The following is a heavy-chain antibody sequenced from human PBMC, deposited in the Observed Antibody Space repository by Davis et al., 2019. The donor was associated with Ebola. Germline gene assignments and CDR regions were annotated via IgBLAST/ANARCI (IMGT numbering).Heavy chain of an antibody. CDR1: GYTFSIYG. V-gene: IGHV1-18*01. CDR2: INPYNGNT. Sequence: ASVKVSCKASGYTFSIYGLSWVRQAPGQGLEWMGWINPYNGNTDYAQNFQGRIKVTTDTSTSTAYMELRSLRSDDTAVYYCARDIGYSFGSGSYSKYDYWGQGTLVTVSS. CDR3: ARDIGYSFGSGSYSKYDY. D-gene: IGHD3-10*01. J-gene: IGHJ4*02.